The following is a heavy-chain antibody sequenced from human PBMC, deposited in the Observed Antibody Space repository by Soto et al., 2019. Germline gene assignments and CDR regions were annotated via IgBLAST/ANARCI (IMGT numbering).Heavy chain of an antibody. CDR3: ARGGVRIAVAKGWFDP. CDR1: GGSISSYY. CDR2: IYYSGST. D-gene: IGHD6-19*01. J-gene: IGHJ5*02. Sequence: QVQLQESGPGLVKPSETLSLTCTVSGGSISSYYWSWIRQPPGKGLEWIGYIYYSGSTNYNPSLKSRVTISVDTSKNQFSLKLSSVTAADTAVYYCARGGVRIAVAKGWFDPWGQGTLVTVSS. V-gene: IGHV4-59*01.